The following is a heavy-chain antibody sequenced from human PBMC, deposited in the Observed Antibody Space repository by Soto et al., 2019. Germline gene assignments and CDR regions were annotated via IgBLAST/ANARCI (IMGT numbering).Heavy chain of an antibody. V-gene: IGHV3-33*01. D-gene: IGHD6-19*01. J-gene: IGHJ4*02. CDR2: IWYGGSNK. CDR1: GFTFSSYG. Sequence: GGSLRLSCAASGFTFSSYGMHWVRQAPGKGLEWVAVIWYGGSNKYYADSVKGRFTISRDNSKNTLYLQMNSLRAEDTAVYYCARAGGSIRVEQWLLFDYWGQGTLVTVSS. CDR3: ARAGGSIRVEQWLLFDY.